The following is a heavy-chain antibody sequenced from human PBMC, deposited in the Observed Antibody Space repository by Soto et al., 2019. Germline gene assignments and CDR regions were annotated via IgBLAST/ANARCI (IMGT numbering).Heavy chain of an antibody. V-gene: IGHV4-30-4*01. J-gene: IGHJ4*02. CDR2: IYYTGNT. CDR3: ARATYDSSTYYLDY. CDR1: GASISGGDYY. D-gene: IGHD3-22*01. Sequence: QVQLQESGPGLVKPSQTLSLTCTVSGASISGGDYYWTWIRQPPGKGLEWIGSIYYTGNTYSNPSIXXXLXXSVDPSNNQFALRLTSVTAPDTAIYYCARATYDSSTYYLDYWGQGTLVTVSS.